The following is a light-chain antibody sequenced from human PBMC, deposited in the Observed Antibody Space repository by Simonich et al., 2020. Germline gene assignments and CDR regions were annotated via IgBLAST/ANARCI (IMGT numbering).Light chain of an antibody. Sequence: QSALTQPPSASGSPGQSVTISCTGTSSDVVGYNYVSWYQQHPGKAPKLMIYDVSKRPSGVPDRVSDSKSCNTASLTVSGLQAEDEADYYCSSYAGSNNLVFGGGTKLTVL. CDR1: SSDVVGYNY. CDR2: DVS. CDR3: SSYAGSNNLV. J-gene: IGLJ2*01. V-gene: IGLV2-8*01.